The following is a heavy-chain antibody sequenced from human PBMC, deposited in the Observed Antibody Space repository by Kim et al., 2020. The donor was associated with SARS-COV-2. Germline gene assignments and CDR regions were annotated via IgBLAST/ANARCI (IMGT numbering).Heavy chain of an antibody. Sequence: GESLKISCKGSGYSFTSYWISWVRQMPGKGLEWMGRIDPSDSYTNYSPSFQGHVTISADKSISTAYLQWSSLKASDTAMYYCARLVVPAAIGRYYYYGMDVWGQGTTVTVSS. CDR2: IDPSDSYT. D-gene: IGHD2-2*01. CDR1: GYSFTSYW. J-gene: IGHJ6*02. V-gene: IGHV5-10-1*01. CDR3: ARLVVPAAIGRYYYYGMDV.